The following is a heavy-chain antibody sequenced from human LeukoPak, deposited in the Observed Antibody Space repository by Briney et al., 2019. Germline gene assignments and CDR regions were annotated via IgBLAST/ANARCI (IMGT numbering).Heavy chain of an antibody. CDR3: ARDGGRRPFDY. D-gene: IGHD2-15*01. J-gene: IGHJ4*02. CDR2: ISSNGGST. V-gene: IGHV3-64*01. Sequence: PGGSLRLSCAASGFTFSSYAMHWVRQAPGKGLEYVSAISSNGGSTYYANSVKGRFTISRDNSKNTLYLQMNSLRAEDTAVYYCARDGGRRPFDYWGQGTLVTVSS. CDR1: GFTFSSYA.